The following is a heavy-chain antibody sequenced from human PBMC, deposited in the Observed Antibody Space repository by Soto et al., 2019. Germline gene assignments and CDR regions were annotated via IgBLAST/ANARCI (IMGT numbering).Heavy chain of an antibody. D-gene: IGHD4-17*01. J-gene: IGHJ4*02. V-gene: IGHV1-69*12. CDR3: ARGPDYEGYFDY. Sequence: QVRLVQSGAEVKKPGSSVKVSCKASGGTFSNYAIAWLRQAPGQGLEWMGGIILPFGTPNYAQKFQGRVTITADESLTKAYMEMSGLTSEDTAVYYCARGPDYEGYFDYWGRGTLVTVSS. CDR1: GGTFSNYA. CDR2: IILPFGTP.